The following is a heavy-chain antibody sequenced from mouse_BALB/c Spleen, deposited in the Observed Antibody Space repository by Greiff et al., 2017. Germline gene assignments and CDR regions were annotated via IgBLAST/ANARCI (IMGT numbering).Heavy chain of an antibody. CDR1: GFTFSDFY. Sequence: EVKLVESGGGLVQPGGSLRLSCATSGFTFSDFYMAWVRQPPGKRLEWIAASRNKANDYSTEYSASVRGRFIVSRDTSQSILYLQMNALRAEDTAIYYCARDALVRVFAYWGQGTLVTVSA. CDR3: ARDALVRVFAY. J-gene: IGHJ3*01. V-gene: IGHV7-1*02. CDR2: SRNKANDYST. D-gene: IGHD2-14*01.